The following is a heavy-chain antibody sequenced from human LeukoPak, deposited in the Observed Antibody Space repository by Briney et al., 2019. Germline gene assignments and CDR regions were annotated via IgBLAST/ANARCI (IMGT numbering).Heavy chain of an antibody. D-gene: IGHD3-10*01. Sequence: SETLSLTCTVSGGSISSSSYYWGWIRQPPGKGLEWIGSIYCSGSTYYNPSLKGRVTISVDTSKNQFSLKLSSVTAADTAVYYCARRRNGLLWFGESFFDYWGQGTLVTVSS. CDR3: ARRRNGLLWFGESFFDY. J-gene: IGHJ4*02. CDR2: IYCSGST. CDR1: GGSISSSSYY. V-gene: IGHV4-39*01.